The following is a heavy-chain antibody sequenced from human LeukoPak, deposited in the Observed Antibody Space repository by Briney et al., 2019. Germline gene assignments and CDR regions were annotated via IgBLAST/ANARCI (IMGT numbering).Heavy chain of an antibody. J-gene: IGHJ5*02. V-gene: IGHV1-24*01. D-gene: IGHD3-10*01. CDR2: FDPEDGET. CDR3: ASYYYGSGSYYNRTNWFDP. CDR1: GYTLTELS. Sequence: ASVKVSCKVSGYTLTELSMHWVRQAPGKGLEWMGGFDPEDGETIYAQKFQGRVTMTEDTSKDTAYMELSSLRSEDTAVYCCASYYYGSGSYYNRTNWFDPWGQGTLVTVSS.